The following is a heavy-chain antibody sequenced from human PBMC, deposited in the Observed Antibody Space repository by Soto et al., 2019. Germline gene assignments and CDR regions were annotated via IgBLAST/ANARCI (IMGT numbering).Heavy chain of an antibody. V-gene: IGHV1-46*01. CDR1: GYTFTSYY. Sequence: ASVKVSCKASGYTFTSYYMHWVRQAPGQGLEWMGIINPSGGSTSYAQKFQGRVTMTRDTSTSTVYMELSSLRSEDTAVYYCARDHLPPRVLWFGELSGDYYGMDVWGQGTTVTVSS. CDR2: INPSGGST. D-gene: IGHD3-10*01. CDR3: ARDHLPPRVLWFGELSGDYYGMDV. J-gene: IGHJ6*02.